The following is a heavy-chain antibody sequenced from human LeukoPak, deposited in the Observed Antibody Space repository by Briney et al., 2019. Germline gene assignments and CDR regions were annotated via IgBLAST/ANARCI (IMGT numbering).Heavy chain of an antibody. CDR3: ARDRVVPAAIDY. V-gene: IGHV4-34*01. CDR2: INHSGST. Sequence: SETLSLTCAVSGGSFSGYYWSWIRQPPGKGLEWIWEINHSGSTNYNPSLKSRVTISVDTSKNQFSLKLSSVTAADTAVYYCARDRVVPAAIDYWGQGTLVTVSS. J-gene: IGHJ4*02. D-gene: IGHD2-2*01. CDR1: GGSFSGYY.